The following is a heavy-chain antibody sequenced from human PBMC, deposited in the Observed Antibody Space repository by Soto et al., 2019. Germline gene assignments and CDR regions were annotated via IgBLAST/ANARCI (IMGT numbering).Heavy chain of an antibody. J-gene: IGHJ6*02. Sequence: GGSLRLSCAASGFTVSSNYMSWVRQAPGKGLEWVSVIYSGGSTYCADSVKGRFTISRDNSKNTLYLQMNSLRAEDTAVYYCARGQSSSWYEVSYYYYGMDVWGQGTTVTVSS. CDR1: GFTVSSNY. CDR2: IYSGGST. V-gene: IGHV3-53*01. CDR3: ARGQSSSWYEVSYYYYGMDV. D-gene: IGHD6-13*01.